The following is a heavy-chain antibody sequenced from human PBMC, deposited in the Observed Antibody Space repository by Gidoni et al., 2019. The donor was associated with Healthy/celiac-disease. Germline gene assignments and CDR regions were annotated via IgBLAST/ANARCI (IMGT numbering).Heavy chain of an antibody. D-gene: IGHD3-10*01. J-gene: IGHJ6*04. Sequence: EVQLVESGGGLVQPGGSLRLSCAASGFPFRSYSMNWARQAPGKGREWVSYISSSSSYIYYADSVKGRFTISRDNAKNSLYLQMNSLRAEDTAVYYCARDLPSMVRGALPMDVWGKGTTVTVSS. CDR2: ISSSSSYI. CDR3: ARDLPSMVRGALPMDV. V-gene: IGHV3-21*01. CDR1: GFPFRSYS.